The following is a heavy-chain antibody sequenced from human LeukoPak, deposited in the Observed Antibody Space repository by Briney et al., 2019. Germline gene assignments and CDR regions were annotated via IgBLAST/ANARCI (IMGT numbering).Heavy chain of an antibody. Sequence: GGSLRLSSAASGFTFASYAMNWVRQTPEKGLEWVSSVIYNGVDTYHADSVKGRFTVSGDNSKDTLYLQMNSLRAEDTAIYYCAKAPLGQCSDVTCYQFDYWGQGTLVTVSS. D-gene: IGHD2-2*01. CDR1: GFTFASYA. J-gene: IGHJ4*02. CDR3: AKAPLGQCSDVTCYQFDY. CDR2: VIYNGVDT. V-gene: IGHV3-23*01.